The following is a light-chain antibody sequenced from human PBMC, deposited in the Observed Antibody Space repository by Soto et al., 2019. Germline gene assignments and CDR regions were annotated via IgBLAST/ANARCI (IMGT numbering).Light chain of an antibody. CDR3: FSYTTSSTYV. Sequence: QSALTQPASVSGSPGQSITISCTGTSSDVGAYNYASWYQQLPGDAPKLMIYDVSNRPSGVSNRSSGSKSGNTASLTISGLQDEDETDYYSFSYTTSSTYVFGTGTKLTVL. CDR1: SSDVGAYNY. V-gene: IGLV2-14*03. CDR2: DVS. J-gene: IGLJ1*01.